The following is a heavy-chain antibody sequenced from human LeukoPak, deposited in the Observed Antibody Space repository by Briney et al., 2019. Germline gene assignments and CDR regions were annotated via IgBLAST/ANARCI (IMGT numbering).Heavy chain of an antibody. J-gene: IGHJ4*02. Sequence: PSETLSLTCTVSGVSISSSSYYWNWIRQPPGKGLEWIGYVHYSGSTNYNPSLKSRVIILVDTSKNQFSLNLRSVTAADTAVYYCARMTRKTTVVPPDFDNWGQGTLVTVSS. V-gene: IGHV4-61*01. CDR3: ARMTRKTTVVPPDFDN. CDR1: GVSISSSSYY. CDR2: VHYSGST. D-gene: IGHD4-23*01.